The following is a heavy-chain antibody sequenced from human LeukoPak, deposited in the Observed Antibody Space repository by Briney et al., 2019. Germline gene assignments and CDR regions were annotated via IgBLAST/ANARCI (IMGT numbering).Heavy chain of an antibody. Sequence: PSETLSLTCTVSGGSISGYYCSWIRQPPGKRLGWIGYIYYSGGTNYNPSLKSRATMSVDTSKNQFSLKSTSVTAADTAVYYCAGRGYTLNYWGQGTLVTVSS. CDR2: IYYSGGT. V-gene: IGHV4-59*01. CDR3: AGRGYTLNY. CDR1: GGSISGYY. D-gene: IGHD1-1*01. J-gene: IGHJ4*02.